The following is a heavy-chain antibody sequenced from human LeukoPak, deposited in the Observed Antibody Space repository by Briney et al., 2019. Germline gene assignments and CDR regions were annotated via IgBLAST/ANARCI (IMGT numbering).Heavy chain of an antibody. CDR1: GYTFTSYA. CDR3: ARDVPRAAGVLADY. J-gene: IGHJ4*02. D-gene: IGHD2-15*01. V-gene: IGHV7-4-1*02. CDR2: INTNTGNP. Sequence: ASVKVSCKASGYTFTSYAMDWVRQAPGQGLEWMGWINTNTGNPTYAQGFTGRFVFSLDTSVSTAYLQISSLKAEDTAVYYCARDVPRAAGVLADYWGQGTLVTVSS.